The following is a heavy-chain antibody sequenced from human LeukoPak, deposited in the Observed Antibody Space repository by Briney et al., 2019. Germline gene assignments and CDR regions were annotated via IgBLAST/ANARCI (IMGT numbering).Heavy chain of an antibody. CDR1: GFSFSSYA. D-gene: IGHD3-10*02. V-gene: IGHV3-23*01. J-gene: IGHJ4*02. CDR3: AKDRVFHQFDY. CDR2: ITATGYST. Sequence: GGSLRLSCAASGFSFSSYAMNWVRQVPGKGLEWVPSITATGYSTHYADSVKGRFNISRDNSMNTLYLQMNSLRAEDTAVYYCAKDRVFHQFDYWGQGTLVTVSS.